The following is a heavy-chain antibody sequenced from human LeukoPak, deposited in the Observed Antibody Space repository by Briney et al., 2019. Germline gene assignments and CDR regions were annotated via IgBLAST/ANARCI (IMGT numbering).Heavy chain of an antibody. D-gene: IGHD1-26*01. V-gene: IGHV4-59*01. Sequence: PSETLSLTCTVSGGSISSYYWSWIRQPPGKGLEWIGYIYHSGTTNYNPCLKSRVTISVDTSKSQFSLKLSSVTAADTAIYYCARNIVGPRQVDYWGQGTLVTVSS. J-gene: IGHJ4*02. CDR1: GGSISSYY. CDR3: ARNIVGPRQVDY. CDR2: IYHSGTT.